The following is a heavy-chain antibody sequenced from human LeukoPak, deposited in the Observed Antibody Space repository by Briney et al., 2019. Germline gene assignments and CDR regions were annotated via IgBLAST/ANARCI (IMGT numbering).Heavy chain of an antibody. D-gene: IGHD4-17*01. V-gene: IGHV4-39*07. CDR3: ASFRNADYGDYGHLLPPMTY. CDR1: GGSISSSSYY. CDR2: IYYSGST. J-gene: IGHJ4*02. Sequence: SETLSLTCTVSGGSISSSSYYWGWIRQPPGKGLEWIGSIYYSGSTYYNPSLKSRVTISEDTSKNQFSLKLSSVTAADTAVYYCASFRNADYGDYGHLLPPMTYWGQGTLVTVSS.